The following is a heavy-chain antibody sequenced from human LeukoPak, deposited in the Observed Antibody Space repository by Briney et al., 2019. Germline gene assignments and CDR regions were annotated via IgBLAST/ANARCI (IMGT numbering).Heavy chain of an antibody. CDR3: ARLYGNYQNYFDY. CDR2: MYYRGNT. J-gene: IGHJ4*02. D-gene: IGHD1-7*01. CDR1: GGSISSRSYY. Sequence: KPSETLSLTCTVSGGSISSRSYYWGWIRQPPGKGLEWVGHMYYRGNTFYNPSLKSRVTISVDTSKNQFSLKLRSVTAADTAVYYCARLYGNYQNYFDYWGQGTLVTVSS. V-gene: IGHV4-39*07.